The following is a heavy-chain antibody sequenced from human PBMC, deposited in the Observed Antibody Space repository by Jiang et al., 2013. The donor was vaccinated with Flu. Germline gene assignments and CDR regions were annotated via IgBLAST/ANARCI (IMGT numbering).Heavy chain of an antibody. D-gene: IGHD6-19*01. CDR2: TYYRSKWYY. Sequence: WIRQSPSRGLEWLGRTYYRSKWYYDYALSVKSRIIINPDTSKNQFSLQLNSVTPEDTAVYYCARGSHGSGLYWGQGTLVTVSS. V-gene: IGHV6-1*01. CDR3: ARGSHGSGLY. J-gene: IGHJ4*02.